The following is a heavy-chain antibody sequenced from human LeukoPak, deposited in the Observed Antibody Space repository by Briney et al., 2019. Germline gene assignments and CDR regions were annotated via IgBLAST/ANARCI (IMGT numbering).Heavy chain of an antibody. D-gene: IGHD5-18*01. V-gene: IGHV4-34*01. CDR3: ARVQVEWIQLWLRRSHWFDP. CDR1: GGSFSGYY. Sequence: KPSETLSLTCAVYGGSFSGYYWSWIRQPPGKGLEWIGEINHSGSTNYNPSLKSRVTISVGTSKNQFSLKLSSVTAADTAVYYCARVQVEWIQLWLRRSHWFDPWGQGTLVTVSS. CDR2: INHSGST. J-gene: IGHJ5*02.